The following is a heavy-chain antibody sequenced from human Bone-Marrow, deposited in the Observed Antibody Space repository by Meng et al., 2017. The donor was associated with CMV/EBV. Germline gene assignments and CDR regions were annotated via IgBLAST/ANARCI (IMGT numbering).Heavy chain of an antibody. CDR3: AKDWITPIGAASDY. CDR1: GFTFSSYG. D-gene: IGHD2-2*03. CDR2: IWYDGSNK. J-gene: IGHJ4*02. Sequence: GESLKISCAASGFTFSSYGMHWVRQAPGKGLEWVAVIWYDGSNKYYADSVKGRFTISRDNSKNTLYLQMNSLRAEDTAIYYCAKDWITPIGAASDYWGQGTLVTVSS. V-gene: IGHV3-33*06.